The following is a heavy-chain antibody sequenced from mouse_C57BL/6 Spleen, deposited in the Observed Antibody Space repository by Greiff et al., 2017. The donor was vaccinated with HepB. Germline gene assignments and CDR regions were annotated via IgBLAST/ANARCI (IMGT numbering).Heavy chain of an antibody. D-gene: IGHD2-10*02. V-gene: IGHV3-6*01. CDR1: GYSITSCYY. CDR3: ARGSYGNYVLAY. J-gene: IGHJ3*01. Sequence: EVKLEESGPGLVKPSQSLSLSCSVTGYSITSCYYWNLIRQFPGNKLEWMGFISYDGSNNYNPPLKNIIPFTRDTSKNQFFLKLNSVTTEDAATYYCARGSYGNYVLAYWGQGTLVTVSA. CDR2: ISYDGSN.